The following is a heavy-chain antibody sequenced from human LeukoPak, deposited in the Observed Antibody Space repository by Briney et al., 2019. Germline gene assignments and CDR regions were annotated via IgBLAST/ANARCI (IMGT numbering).Heavy chain of an antibody. CDR3: AKDGGLHSMVQGADYYYFDY. CDR2: IRYDGSKT. D-gene: IGHD3-10*01. CDR1: GFTFSSYS. J-gene: IGHJ4*01. V-gene: IGHV3-30*02. Sequence: GGSLRLSCAASGFTFSSYSMNWVRQAPGKGLEWVGFIRYDGSKTYYADSVTGRFTISRDNSKNILYLQMNSLRAEDTAVYYCAKDGGLHSMVQGADYYYFDYWGQGTLVTVSS.